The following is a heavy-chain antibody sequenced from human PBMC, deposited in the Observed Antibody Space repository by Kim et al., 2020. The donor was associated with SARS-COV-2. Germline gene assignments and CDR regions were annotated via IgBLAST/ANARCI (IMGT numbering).Heavy chain of an antibody. CDR1: GGTFSSYA. D-gene: IGHD3-10*01. J-gene: IGHJ4*02. Sequence: SVKVSCKASGGTFSSYAISWVRQAPGQGLEWMGGIIPIFGTANYEQKFQGRVTITADESTSTAYMELSSLRSEDTAVYYCVLANGSGSYYADYWGQGTLVTVSS. V-gene: IGHV1-69*13. CDR2: IIPIFGTA. CDR3: VLANGSGSYYADY.